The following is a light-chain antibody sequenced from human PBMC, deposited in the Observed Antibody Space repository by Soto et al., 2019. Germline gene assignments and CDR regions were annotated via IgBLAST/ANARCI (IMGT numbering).Light chain of an antibody. J-gene: IGLJ3*02. CDR2: GNN. CDR3: QSYDSSLDGWV. V-gene: IGLV1-40*01. CDR1: SSNIGAGYA. Sequence: QSVLTQPPSVSGAPGQRVTISCTGSSSNIGAGYAVHWYQQLPGTAPKLLIYGNNNRPSGVPDRFSGSKSGTSASLAITGLQADDEADYYCQSYDSSLDGWVFGGGTKLTVL.